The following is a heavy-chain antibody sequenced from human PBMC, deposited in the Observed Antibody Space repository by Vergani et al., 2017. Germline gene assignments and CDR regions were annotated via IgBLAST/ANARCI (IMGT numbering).Heavy chain of an antibody. CDR1: GYSISRGYY. V-gene: IGHV4-38-2*02. D-gene: IGHD2-2*01. Sequence: QVQLQESGPGLVKPSETLSLTCSVSGYSISRGYYWGWIRQPPGKGLEWIATVFHSGSASYNPSLRRRVTISVETAKKQFSLRLPTLTAADTAVYYCARDNIVVGGAFDYWSQGTLVTVSS. CDR3: ARDNIVVGGAFDY. J-gene: IGHJ4*02. CDR2: VFHSGSA.